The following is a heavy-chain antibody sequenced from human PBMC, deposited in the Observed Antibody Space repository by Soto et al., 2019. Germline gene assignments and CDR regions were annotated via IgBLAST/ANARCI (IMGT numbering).Heavy chain of an antibody. Sequence: EVQLVESGGDLVQPGGSLRLSCAASGFTFSSHWMHWVRRVPGKGLVWVSHINTDGGSTCYADSVKGRFTISRDNAKNTLYVQMNGLRVEDTSVYYCTREAGYCSRTSCYRRAFDSWGQGTMVTVSS. CDR1: GFTFSSHW. V-gene: IGHV3-74*01. D-gene: IGHD2-2*01. J-gene: IGHJ3*02. CDR3: TREAGYCSRTSCYRRAFDS. CDR2: INTDGGST.